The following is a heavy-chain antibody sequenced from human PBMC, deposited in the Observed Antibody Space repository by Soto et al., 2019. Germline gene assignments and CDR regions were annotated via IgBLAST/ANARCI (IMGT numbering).Heavy chain of an antibody. CDR1: GFTFTKYA. D-gene: IGHD1-7*01. J-gene: IGHJ3*02. Sequence: GGSLRLSCAASGFTFTKYAMSWVRQAPGKGLEWVSTISDSGGGTYYADCVKGRLTISRDNSKKTLYLQMTRLRAEATAVYYCAKGDNWSYGAFDIWGQGTMVTVSS. CDR3: AKGDNWSYGAFDI. V-gene: IGHV3-23*01. CDR2: ISDSGGGT.